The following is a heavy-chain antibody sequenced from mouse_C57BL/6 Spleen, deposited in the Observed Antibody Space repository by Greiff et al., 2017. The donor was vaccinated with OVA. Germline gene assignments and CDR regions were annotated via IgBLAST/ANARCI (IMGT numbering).Heavy chain of an antibody. D-gene: IGHD4-1*01. CDR3: ARSVGRGFAY. V-gene: IGHV1-54*01. CDR2: INPGSGGT. J-gene: IGHJ3*01. CDR1: GYAFTNYL. Sequence: VQLQQSGAELVRPGTSVKVSCKASGYAFTNYLIEWVKQRPGQGLEWIGVINPGSGGTNYNEKFKGKATLTADKSSSTAYMQLSSLTSEDSAVYFCARSVGRGFAYWGQGTLVTVSA.